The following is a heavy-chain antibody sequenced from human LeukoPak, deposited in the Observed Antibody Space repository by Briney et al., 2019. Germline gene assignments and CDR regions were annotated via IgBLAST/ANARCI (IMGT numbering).Heavy chain of an antibody. CDR1: GYSFTSYW. Sequence: GESLKISCKGSGYSFTSYWIGWVRQMPGKGLEWMGIIYPGDSVTRYSPSFQGQVTISADKSISTAYLQWSSLKASDTAMYYCARHSNYYDSSGYCDYWGQGTLVTVSS. D-gene: IGHD3-22*01. CDR3: ARHSNYYDSSGYCDY. CDR2: IYPGDSVT. V-gene: IGHV5-51*01. J-gene: IGHJ4*02.